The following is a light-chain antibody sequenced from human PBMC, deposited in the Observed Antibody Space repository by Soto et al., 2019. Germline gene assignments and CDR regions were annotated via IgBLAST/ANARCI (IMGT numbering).Light chain of an antibody. Sequence: QSALTQPPSASGSPGQSVTITCTGTNSDVGTYNYVSWYQHHPGKAPKFVIYEVSKRPFGVPDRFSGSSSGAERYLTISSLQSEDEAEYYCQTWGTGIRVFGGGTKLTVL. J-gene: IGLJ3*02. CDR1: NSDVGTYNY. CDR3: QTWGTGIRV. V-gene: IGLV2-8*01. CDR2: EVS.